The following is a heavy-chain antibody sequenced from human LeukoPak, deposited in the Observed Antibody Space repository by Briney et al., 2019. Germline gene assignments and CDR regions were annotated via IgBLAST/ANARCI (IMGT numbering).Heavy chain of an antibody. V-gene: IGHV3-21*01. J-gene: IGHJ5*02. CDR2: ISSSSSYI. D-gene: IGHD6-13*01. CDR1: GFTFSSYS. CDR3: ARDPGYSSSWWTRWFDP. Sequence: GGSLRLSCAASGFTFSSYSMNWVRQAPGKGLEWVSSISSSSSYIYYADSVKGRFTISRDNAKNSLYLQMNSLRAEDTAVYYCARDPGYSSSWWTRWFDPWGQGTLATVSS.